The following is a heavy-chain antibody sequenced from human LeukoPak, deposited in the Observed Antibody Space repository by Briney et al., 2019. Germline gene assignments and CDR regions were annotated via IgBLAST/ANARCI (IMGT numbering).Heavy chain of an antibody. J-gene: IGHJ4*02. CDR3: ARDREYCSSTSCSALGY. CDR1: GFTFSSYA. D-gene: IGHD2-2*01. V-gene: IGHV3-30-3*01. CDR2: ISYDGSNK. Sequence: GGSLRLSCAASGFTFSSYAMHWVRQAPGKGLKWLAVISYDGSNKYYADSVKGRFTISRDNSKNTLYLQMNSLRAEDTAVYYCARDREYCSSTSCSALGYWGQGTLATVSS.